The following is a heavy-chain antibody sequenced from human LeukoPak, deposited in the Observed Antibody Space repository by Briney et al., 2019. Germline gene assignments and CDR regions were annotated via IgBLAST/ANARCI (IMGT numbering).Heavy chain of an antibody. J-gene: IGHJ6*02. D-gene: IGHD1-26*01. CDR1: GFTFSSYP. CDR2: ISYAGSNI. Sequence: PGRSLRLSCAASGFTFSSYPMHWVRQAPGRGLERVAVISYAGSNIAYADSVKGRFTISRDNSKNTLYLQMNTLRPEDTAVYHCAKEWPWENYYYGMYVWGQGTTVTVSS. CDR3: AKEWPWENYYYGMYV. V-gene: IGHV3-30*04.